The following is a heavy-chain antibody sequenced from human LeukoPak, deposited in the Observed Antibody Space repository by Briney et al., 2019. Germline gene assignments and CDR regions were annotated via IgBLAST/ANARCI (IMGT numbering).Heavy chain of an antibody. D-gene: IGHD3-16*01. CDR3: ARGEQLLSRGSYYYYSMDV. J-gene: IGHJ6*02. Sequence: ASVKVSCKASGYTFTSYDINWVRQATGQGLEWMGWMNPNSGNTGYAQKFQGRVTMTRDNSISTAYMELSSLRSEDTAMYYCARGEQLLSRGSYYYYSMDVWGQGTTVTVSS. V-gene: IGHV1-8*01. CDR1: GYTFTSYD. CDR2: MNPNSGNT.